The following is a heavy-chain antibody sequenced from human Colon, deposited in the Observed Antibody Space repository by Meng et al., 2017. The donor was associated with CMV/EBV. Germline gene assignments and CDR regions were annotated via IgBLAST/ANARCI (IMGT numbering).Heavy chain of an antibody. D-gene: IGHD3-16*01. Sequence: QVQMGESGAAVRMPGASVKVSCKASGYSFTGYYIHWVRQAPGQGLEWMGWMDPTTGRTDYAQKFQGTVTMTRDTSISTAYLELSRLTSDDTAVYYCASHSSYVWGSHHWGQGTLVTVSS. V-gene: IGHV1-2*02. J-gene: IGHJ1*01. CDR3: ASHSSYVWGSHH. CDR2: MDPTTGRT. CDR1: GYSFTGYY.